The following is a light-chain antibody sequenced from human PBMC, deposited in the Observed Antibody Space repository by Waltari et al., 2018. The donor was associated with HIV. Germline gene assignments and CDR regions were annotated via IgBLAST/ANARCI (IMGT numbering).Light chain of an antibody. V-gene: IGLV1-44*01. CDR1: SSNIGSNT. CDR3: AAWDDSLNAYV. J-gene: IGLJ1*01. Sequence: QPVLPPTPSASGTPGQRLILSCSGRSSNIGSNTVNWYHQLPGAAPRLLIHSPARRPSGVPDRFSGSTSGASASLAISGLQSEDEADYYCAAWDDSLNAYVFGGGTKVTVL. CDR2: SPA.